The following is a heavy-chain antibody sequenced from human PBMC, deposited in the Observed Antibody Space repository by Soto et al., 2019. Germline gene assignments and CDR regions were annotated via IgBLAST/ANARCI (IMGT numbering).Heavy chain of an antibody. J-gene: IGHJ3*02. CDR3: ARDYHYDSSGYRPRPSRAFDI. CDR2: IWYDGSNK. D-gene: IGHD3-22*01. Sequence: GGSLRLSCAASVFTFSSYGMHWVRQAPGKGLEWVAVIWYDGSNKYYADSVKGRFTISRDNSKNTLYLQMNSLRAEDTAVYYCARDYHYDSSGYRPRPSRAFDIWGQGTMVTVSS. V-gene: IGHV3-33*01. CDR1: VFTFSSYG.